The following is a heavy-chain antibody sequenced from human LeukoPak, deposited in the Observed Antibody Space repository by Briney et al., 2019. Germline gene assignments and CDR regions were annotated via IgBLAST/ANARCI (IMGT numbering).Heavy chain of an antibody. J-gene: IGHJ4*02. CDR3: ASLTKNIINYYGSGRVWPTFDY. D-gene: IGHD3-10*01. CDR2: IYYSGHT. V-gene: IGHV4-59*01. CDR1: SGSISSYY. Sequence: SETLSLTCTVSSGSISSYYWGWVRQPPGKGLEYIGYIYYSGHTNYNPSLKSRVTISVDMSKNEFSLMLSSVTTAHTAVYYCASLTKNIINYYGSGRVWPTFDYWGQGTLVTVSS.